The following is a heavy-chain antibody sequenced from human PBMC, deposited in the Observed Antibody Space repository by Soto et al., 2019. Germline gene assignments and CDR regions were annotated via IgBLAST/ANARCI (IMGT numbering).Heavy chain of an antibody. Sequence: SETLSLTCAVYGGSFSGYYWSWIRQPPGKGLEWIGEINHSGSTNYNPSLKSRVTISVDTSKNQFSLKLGSVTAADTAVYYCARYPGIRSGWYSRGYFDYWGQGTLVTVSS. V-gene: IGHV4-34*01. CDR3: ARYPGIRSGWYSRGYFDY. D-gene: IGHD6-19*01. J-gene: IGHJ4*02. CDR2: INHSGST. CDR1: GGSFSGYY.